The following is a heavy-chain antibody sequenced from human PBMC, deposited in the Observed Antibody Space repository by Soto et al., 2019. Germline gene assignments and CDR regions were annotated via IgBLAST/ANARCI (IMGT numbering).Heavy chain of an antibody. Sequence: SETLSLTCTVSGGSISSYYWSWIRQPAGKGLEWIGRIYTSGSTNYNPSLKSRVTTSVDTSKNQFSLKLSSVTAADTAVYYCARVGKLELQGGAFDIWGQGTMVTVSS. CDR2: IYTSGST. J-gene: IGHJ3*02. CDR3: ARVGKLELQGGAFDI. CDR1: GGSISSYY. V-gene: IGHV4-4*07. D-gene: IGHD1-7*01.